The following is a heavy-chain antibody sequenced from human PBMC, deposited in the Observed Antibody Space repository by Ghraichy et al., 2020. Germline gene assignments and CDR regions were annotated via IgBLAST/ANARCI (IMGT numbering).Heavy chain of an antibody. J-gene: IGHJ4*02. CDR3: ARDYRLGELSATSDY. CDR1: GFTFSDYS. V-gene: IGHV3-21*01. D-gene: IGHD3-16*02. CDR2: ISGNSRYI. Sequence: GGSLRLSCTASGFTFSDYSMNWVRQAPGKGLEWVSSISGNSRYISIAGSVQGRFTVSRDNAKNSLFLQMNSLRAEDAAVYYCARDYRLGELSATSDYWGQGTLVTVSS.